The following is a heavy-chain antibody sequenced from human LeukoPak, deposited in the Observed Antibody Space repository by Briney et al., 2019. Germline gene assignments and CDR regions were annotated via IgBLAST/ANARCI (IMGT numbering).Heavy chain of an antibody. J-gene: IGHJ4*02. D-gene: IGHD6-13*01. Sequence: GGSLRLSCAASGFTFSSYAMSWVRQAPGKGLEWVSAISGSGGSTYYADSVKGRFTISRDNAKKSLYLQMNSLRAEDTAVYFCARGAEGIAASDSNFDNWGQGMLVTVSS. CDR2: ISGSGGST. V-gene: IGHV3-23*01. CDR3: ARGAEGIAASDSNFDN. CDR1: GFTFSSYA.